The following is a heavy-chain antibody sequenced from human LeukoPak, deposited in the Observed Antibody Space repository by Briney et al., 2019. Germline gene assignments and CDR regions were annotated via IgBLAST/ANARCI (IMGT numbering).Heavy chain of an antibody. CDR2: INPNSGGT. J-gene: IGHJ4*02. Sequence: GASVKVSCKASGYTFTGYYMHWVRQAPGQGLGWMGRINPNSGGTNYAQKFQGRVTMTRDTSISTAYMELSRLRSDDTAVYYCTRASCSSISCYLDYWGQGTLVTVSS. CDR3: TRASCSSISCYLDY. CDR1: GYTFTGYY. D-gene: IGHD2-2*01. V-gene: IGHV1-2*06.